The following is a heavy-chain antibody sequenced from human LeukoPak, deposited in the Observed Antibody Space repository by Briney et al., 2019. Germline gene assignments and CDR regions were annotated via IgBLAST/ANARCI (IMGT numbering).Heavy chain of an antibody. V-gene: IGHV1-46*01. D-gene: IGHD2/OR15-2a*01. CDR3: ARVSQATFAFDI. J-gene: IGHJ3*02. CDR1: GGTFSSYA. CDR2: INPSGGST. Sequence: ASVKVSCKASGGTFSSYAISWVRQAPGQGLEWMGIINPSGGSTSDAQKFQGRVTMTRDMSTSTVYMELRSLRSEDTAVHYCARVSQATFAFDIWGQGKIVTVSS.